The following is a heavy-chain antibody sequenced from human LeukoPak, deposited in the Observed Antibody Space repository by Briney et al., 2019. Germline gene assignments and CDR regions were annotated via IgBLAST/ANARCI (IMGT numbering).Heavy chain of an antibody. V-gene: IGHV3-23*01. CDR1: GFTFSSYA. CDR2: ISGSGGST. Sequence: GGSLRLSCAASGFTFSSYAMSWVRQAPGKGLEWVSAISGSGGSTYYADSVKGRFTISRDKSKNTVYLQMNSLRAEDTAVYYCARNVPVTTLGYWGQGTLVTVSS. D-gene: IGHD4-17*01. CDR3: ARNVPVTTLGY. J-gene: IGHJ4*02.